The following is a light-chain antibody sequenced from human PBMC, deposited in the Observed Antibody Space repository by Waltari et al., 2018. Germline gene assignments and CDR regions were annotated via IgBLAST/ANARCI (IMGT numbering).Light chain of an antibody. CDR1: QSLSNR. CDR3: QQYNTYSRT. V-gene: IGKV1-5*01. CDR2: GAS. J-gene: IGKJ1*01. Sequence: DIQMTQSPSTLSASIGDRVTITCRARQSLSNRLAWYQQKPGKAPKLLIYGASSLESGVPSRFSGSGSGTEFTLTISSLQPDDFATYYCQQYNTYSRTFGQGTTVEVK.